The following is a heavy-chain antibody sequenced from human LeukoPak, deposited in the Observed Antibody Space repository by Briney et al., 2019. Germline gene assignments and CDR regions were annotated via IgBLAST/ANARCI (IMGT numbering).Heavy chain of an antibody. J-gene: IGHJ4*02. CDR1: GFTFSSYW. D-gene: IGHD3-10*01. CDR2: IKQDGSEK. Sequence: PGGSLRLSCAASGFTFSSYWMSWVSQAPGKGLEWVADIKQDGSEKYYVDSVRGRFSISRDSAKNSLYLQMNSLRAEDTAVYYCARDRVPGYYGSGSYVYWGQGTLVTVSS. V-gene: IGHV3-7*01. CDR3: ARDRVPGYYGSGSYVY.